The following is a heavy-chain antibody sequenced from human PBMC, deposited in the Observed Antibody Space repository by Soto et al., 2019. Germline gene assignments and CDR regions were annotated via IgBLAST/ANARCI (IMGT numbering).Heavy chain of an antibody. Sequence: GGSLRLSCAPSGFTFSNFVMRWVRQTPGKGLEWVSTITSTGGDTYYTDSVKGRFTISRDNSKNTLYLQMSSLRAEDTALYYCTKASSDRHHMDVWGQGTTVTVSS. CDR1: GFTFSNFV. CDR3: TKASSDRHHMDV. V-gene: IGHV3-23*01. CDR2: ITSTGGDT. J-gene: IGHJ6*02.